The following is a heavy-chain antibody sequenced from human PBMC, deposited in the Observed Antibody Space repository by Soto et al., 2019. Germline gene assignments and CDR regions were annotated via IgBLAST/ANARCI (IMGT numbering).Heavy chain of an antibody. CDR2: IWYDGSNK. V-gene: IGHV3-33*01. CDR1: GFTFSRYG. Sequence: QVQLVESGGGVVQPGRSLRLSCAASGFTFSRYGMHLVRQAPGKGLECVAVIWYDGSNKYYADSVKGRFTISRDNSKNTLYLQMNSLRAEDTAVYYCARDQGHYDSSGYAFDIWGQGTMVTVSS. D-gene: IGHD3-22*01. CDR3: ARDQGHYDSSGYAFDI. J-gene: IGHJ3*02.